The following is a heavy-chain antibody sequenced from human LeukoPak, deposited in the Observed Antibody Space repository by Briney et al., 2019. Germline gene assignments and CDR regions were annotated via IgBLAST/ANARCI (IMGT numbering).Heavy chain of an antibody. J-gene: IGHJ4*02. CDR2: INPSVGST. V-gene: IGHV1-46*01. D-gene: IGHD2-8*01. CDR1: GYTFTSYY. CDR3: ARADCTNGVCYLDS. Sequence: GASVKVSCKAPGYTFTSYYMHWVRQAPGQGLEWMGRINPSVGSTSYAQRFQDRVTMTRDTSTSTVYMELSSLRSEDTAVYYCARADCTNGVCYLDSWGQGILVTVSS.